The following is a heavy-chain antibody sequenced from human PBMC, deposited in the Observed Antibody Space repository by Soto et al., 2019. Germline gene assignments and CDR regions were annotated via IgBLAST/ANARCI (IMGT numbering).Heavy chain of an antibody. Sequence: AGKATCEACGSRFGRYVISSRLQAPGQGLEWMGGIIPIVGIAIYAQKLQGRVTITADESTSRAYMELTRVRAEDTDVYYCARDGDASSGYQGSYYYYGLDVWG. CDR2: IIPIVGIA. CDR1: GSRFGRYV. D-gene: IGHD3-22*01. CDR3: ARDGDASSGYQGSYYYYGLDV. V-gene: IGHV1-69*10. J-gene: IGHJ6*02.